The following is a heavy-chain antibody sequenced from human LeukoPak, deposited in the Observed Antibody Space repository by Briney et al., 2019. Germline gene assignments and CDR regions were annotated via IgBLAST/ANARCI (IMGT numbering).Heavy chain of an antibody. V-gene: IGHV4-4*09. CDR3: ARHNRGGYYYYMDV. CDR1: GGSISSYY. J-gene: IGHJ6*03. Sequence: PSETLSLTCTVSGGSISSYYWSWIRQPPGKGLEWIGYIYTSGSTNYNPPLKSRVTISVDTSKNQFSLKLSSVTAADTAVYYCARHNRGGYYYYMDVWAKGPRSPSP. D-gene: IGHD1-14*01. CDR2: IYTSGST.